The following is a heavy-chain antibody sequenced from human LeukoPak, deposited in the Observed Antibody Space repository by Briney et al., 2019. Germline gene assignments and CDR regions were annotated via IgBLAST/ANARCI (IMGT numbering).Heavy chain of an antibody. CDR1: GFTFGSYA. J-gene: IGHJ4*02. D-gene: IGHD3-9*01. Sequence: PGGSLRLSCAASGFTFGSYAIYWVRQAPGKGLEWVSGISGSGGITYFADSVKGRFTISRDNSKNTLYLQMNSLRAEDTAVYYCAREYDLLTAYYTDLGYWGQGTLVTVSS. CDR2: ISGSGGIT. V-gene: IGHV3-23*01. CDR3: AREYDLLTAYYTDLGY.